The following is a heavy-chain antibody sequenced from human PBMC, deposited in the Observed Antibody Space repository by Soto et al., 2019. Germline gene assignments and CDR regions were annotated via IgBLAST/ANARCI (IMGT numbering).Heavy chain of an antibody. Sequence: QVQLQESGPGLVKPAGTLSLTCDVSADSISSTTWWSWVRQPPGGGLEWIGEIHQRGTTNYNPSLKSRVTLSIDKSKNQFSLKVTSVTAADTAVYYCARQGGWYMDYWGQGTLVTVSS. CDR3: ARQGGWYMDY. D-gene: IGHD6-19*01. CDR1: ADSISSTTW. V-gene: IGHV4-4*02. CDR2: IHQRGTT. J-gene: IGHJ4*02.